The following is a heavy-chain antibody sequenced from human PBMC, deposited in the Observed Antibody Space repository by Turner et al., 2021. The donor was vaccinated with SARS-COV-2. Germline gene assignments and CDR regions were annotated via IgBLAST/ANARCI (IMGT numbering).Heavy chain of an antibody. CDR3: AKTSSGMVDYFDS. Sequence: DAHLMESGGKLVRPGETLTLSCAATGFRFSSFARRWVRQAPGKGLEWVSHVGNTGRTTHYADSVRGRFTISRDNSNGTLFLLMGSLKVEDTAVYFCAKTSSGMVDYFDSWGQGTPVTVSS. J-gene: IGHJ4*02. CDR2: VGNTGRTT. V-gene: IGHV3-23*01. D-gene: IGHD3-3*01. CDR1: GFRFSSFA.